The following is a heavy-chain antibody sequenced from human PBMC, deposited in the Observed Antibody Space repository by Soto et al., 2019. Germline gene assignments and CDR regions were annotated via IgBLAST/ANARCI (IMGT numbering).Heavy chain of an antibody. CDR3: SRGTYYPQSSGLHADY. V-gene: IGHV3-30*03. CDR2: ISSDGHHQ. Sequence: GGSLRLSCAASGFTFNDYAMYWVRQAPGQGLEWVAMISSDGHHQFYVDNLRGRFTVSRDNSKNTLFLQMNSLRPEDTAVYYCSRGTYYPQSSGLHADYWGPETVVTVSS. J-gene: IGHJ4*02. D-gene: IGHD3-22*01. CDR1: GFTFNDYA.